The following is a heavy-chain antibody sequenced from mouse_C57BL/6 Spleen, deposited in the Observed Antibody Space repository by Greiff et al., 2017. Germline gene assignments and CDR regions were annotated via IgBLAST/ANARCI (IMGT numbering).Heavy chain of an antibody. CDR3: ARGGYDAGFAY. D-gene: IGHD2-14*01. CDR1: GYAFSSYW. Sequence: VQLQQSGAELVKPGASVKISCKASGYAFSSYWMNWVKQRPGKGLEWIGLIYPGDGDTNYNGKFKGKATLTADKSSSPAYMQLSGLTAEDSSVYFWARGGYDAGFAYWGQGTLVTVSA. V-gene: IGHV1-80*01. CDR2: IYPGDGDT. J-gene: IGHJ3*01.